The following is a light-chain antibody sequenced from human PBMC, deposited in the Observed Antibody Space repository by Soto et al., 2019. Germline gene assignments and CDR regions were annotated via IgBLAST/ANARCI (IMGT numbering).Light chain of an antibody. CDR2: AAS. V-gene: IGKV3-20*01. CDR1: QSVSSSY. CDR3: QQYGSSPWT. J-gene: IGKJ1*01. Sequence: EIVLTQSPGTLSLSPGERATLSCRASQSVSSSYLVWHQHKPGQAPRLLIYAASLRATGIPDRFSGSGSGAYFTLTISTLEPDDFALYYCQQYGSSPWTFGQGTKVVIK.